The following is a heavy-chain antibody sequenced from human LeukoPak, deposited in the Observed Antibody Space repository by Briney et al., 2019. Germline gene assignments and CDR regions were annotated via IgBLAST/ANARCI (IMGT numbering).Heavy chain of an antibody. CDR3: AKGLNGISYALDY. D-gene: IGHD2-8*01. CDR2: ISGDGLTT. V-gene: IGHV3-43*02. CDR1: GFTFDAFS. J-gene: IGHJ4*02. Sequence: GESLRLSCTASGFTFDAFSMHWVRQTPGTGLEWVSLISGDGLTTHSADSVKGRFTISRDNRKKSLFLQMDSLRGDDTAVYFCAKGLNGISYALDYWGQGTRVTVSS.